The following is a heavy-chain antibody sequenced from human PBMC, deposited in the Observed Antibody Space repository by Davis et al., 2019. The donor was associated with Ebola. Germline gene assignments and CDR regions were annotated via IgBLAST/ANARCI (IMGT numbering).Heavy chain of an antibody. V-gene: IGHV4-39*01. CDR2: IYSSGST. J-gene: IGHJ4*02. Sequence: SETLSLTCTVAGGSISSSRYYWGWIRQPPGKGLEWIGSIYSSGSTYYNSSLKSRVTISVDMSKNQFSLKLSSVTAADTAVYYCVRAALQFGEPMFYFDFWGQGTLVTVSS. CDR3: VRAALQFGEPMFYFDF. D-gene: IGHD3-10*01. CDR1: GGSISSSRYY.